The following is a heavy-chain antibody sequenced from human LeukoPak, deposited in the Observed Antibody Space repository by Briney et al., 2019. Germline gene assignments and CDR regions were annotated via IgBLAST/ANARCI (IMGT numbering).Heavy chain of an antibody. Sequence: PGGSLRLSCAASGFTFSDYYMSWIRQAPGKGLEWVPYISSSGSTIYYADSVKGRFTISRDNAKNSLYLQMNSLRAEDTAVYYCARASYYYGSGSYHYYYGMDVWGQGTTVTVSS. CDR3: ARASYYYGSGSYHYYYGMDV. J-gene: IGHJ6*02. V-gene: IGHV3-11*01. CDR2: ISSSGSTI. CDR1: GFTFSDYY. D-gene: IGHD3-10*01.